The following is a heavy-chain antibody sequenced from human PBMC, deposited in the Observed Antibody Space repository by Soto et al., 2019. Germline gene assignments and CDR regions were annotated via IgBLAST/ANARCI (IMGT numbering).Heavy chain of an antibody. D-gene: IGHD3-16*01. J-gene: IGHJ6*02. Sequence: SQTLSLTCDISGDSVSSSSAAWNWIRQSPSRGLEWLGRAYYRSKWIHEYTVSMESRITINPDTSKNQFSLHIYSVTPEDTAVYYCAGVVWFRGMDVWGQGTPVTVSS. CDR2: AYYRSKWIH. V-gene: IGHV6-1*01. CDR1: GDSVSSSSAA. CDR3: AGVVWFRGMDV.